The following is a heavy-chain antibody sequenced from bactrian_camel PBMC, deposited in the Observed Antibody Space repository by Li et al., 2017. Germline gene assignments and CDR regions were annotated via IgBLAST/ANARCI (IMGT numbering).Heavy chain of an antibody. CDR2: VHNDGTVT. CDR1: EFTFSTYY. CDR3: ATPVFGSWDY. J-gene: IGHJ4*01. D-gene: IGHD2*01. Sequence: QLVESGGGLVQPGGSLRLSCAVSEFTFSTYYMTWVRQAPGKGLEWVSSVHNDGTVTYYADSVKGRFTISRDNAKNTVYLQMNSLKSEDTALYYCATPVFGSWDYWGQGTQVTVS. V-gene: IGHV3-2*01.